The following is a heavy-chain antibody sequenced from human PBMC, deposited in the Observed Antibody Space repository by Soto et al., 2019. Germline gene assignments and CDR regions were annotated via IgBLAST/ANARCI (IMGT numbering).Heavy chain of an antibody. V-gene: IGHV3-49*03. CDR1: GFTFGDYA. D-gene: IGHD3-22*01. Sequence: GGSLRLSCTASGFTFGDYAMSWFRQAPGKGLEWVGFIRSKAYGGTTEYAASVKGRFTISRDDSKSIAYLQMNSLKTEDTAVYYCTSYFNYDPDWFAPWGQGTLVTVSS. J-gene: IGHJ5*02. CDR2: IRSKAYGGTT. CDR3: TSYFNYDPDWFAP.